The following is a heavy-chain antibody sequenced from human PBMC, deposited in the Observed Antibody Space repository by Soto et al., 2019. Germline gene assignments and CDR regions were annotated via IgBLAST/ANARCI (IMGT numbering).Heavy chain of an antibody. CDR2: MNPNSGNT. CDR1: GYTFTSYD. Sequence: GASVKVSCKASGYTFTSYDINWVRQATGQGLEWMGWMNPNSGNTGYAQKFQGRVTMTRNTSISTAYMELSSLRSEDTAVYYCARGPTAHYYYYMDVWGKGTTVTVSS. V-gene: IGHV1-8*01. J-gene: IGHJ6*03. D-gene: IGHD5-18*01. CDR3: ARGPTAHYYYYMDV.